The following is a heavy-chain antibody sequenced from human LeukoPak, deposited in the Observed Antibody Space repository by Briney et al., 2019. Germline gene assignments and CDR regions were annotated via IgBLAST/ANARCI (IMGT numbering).Heavy chain of an antibody. Sequence: SETLSLTCAVYGGSFSGYYWSWIRQPPGKGLEWIGEISHSGSTNYNPSLKSRVTISVDTSKNQFSLKLSSVTAADTAVYYCARGPDYYGSGSYYKRKGYFDYWGQGTLVTVSS. CDR2: ISHSGST. CDR3: ARGPDYYGSGSYYKRKGYFDY. J-gene: IGHJ4*02. V-gene: IGHV4-34*01. CDR1: GGSFSGYY. D-gene: IGHD3-10*01.